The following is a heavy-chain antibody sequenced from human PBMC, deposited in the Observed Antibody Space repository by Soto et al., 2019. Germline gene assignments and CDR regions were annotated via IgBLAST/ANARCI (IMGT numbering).Heavy chain of an antibody. CDR3: ATDMKWGETTTIHYFDP. Sequence: PGGSLRLSCVASGFTVDDYAMHWVRQAPGKGLEWVSGISANGDNVDYADSVKGRFTVSRDNAKNSLFLQMNSLRPEDTALYYCATDMKWGETTTIHYFDPWGEGT. V-gene: IGHV3-9*01. CDR2: ISANGDNV. D-gene: IGHD3-16*01. CDR1: GFTVDDYA. J-gene: IGHJ4*02.